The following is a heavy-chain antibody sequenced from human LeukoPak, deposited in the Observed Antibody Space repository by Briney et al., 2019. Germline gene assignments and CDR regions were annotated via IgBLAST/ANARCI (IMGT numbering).Heavy chain of an antibody. V-gene: IGHV1-18*01. CDR3: ARDQGLIDYGDYGARGVPFDF. D-gene: IGHD4-17*01. J-gene: IGHJ4*02. Sequence: ASVKVSCKTSGYTFTYYGISWVRQAPEQGLEWMGWISAFNGNTNYAQKLQGRVTMTTDTSTNTAYMELRSLRSDDTAVYYCARDQGLIDYGDYGARGVPFDFWGQGTLVTVSS. CDR2: ISAFNGNT. CDR1: GYTFTYYG.